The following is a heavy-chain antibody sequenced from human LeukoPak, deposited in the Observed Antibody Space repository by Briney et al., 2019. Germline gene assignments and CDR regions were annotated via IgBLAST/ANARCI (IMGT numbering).Heavy chain of an antibody. D-gene: IGHD3-16*01. V-gene: IGHV4-59*13. CDR1: SGFFSNYY. J-gene: IGHJ5*01. CDR3: ARGLNWFDY. CDR2: ISYSGST. Sequence: SETLSLTCTVSSGFFSNYYCNWIRQPPGKGLEWIGYISYSGSTNYNPSLKSRVTISVDTSNHQFSLKLSSMTAADTAVYYCARGLNWFDYWGQGTLVTVSS.